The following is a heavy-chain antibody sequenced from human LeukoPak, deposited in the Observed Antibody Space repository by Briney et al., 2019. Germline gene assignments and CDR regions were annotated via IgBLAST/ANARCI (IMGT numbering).Heavy chain of an antibody. CDR1: GFTFSSYW. CDR3: ARVVGSSLRYYYYYMDV. Sequence: AGGSLRLSCAASGFTFSSYWMSWVRRAPGKGLEWVANIKQDGSEKYYVDSVKGRFTISRDSAKNSLYLQMNSLRAEDTAVYYCARVVGSSLRYYYYYMDVWGKGTTVTVSS. V-gene: IGHV3-7*01. J-gene: IGHJ6*03. CDR2: IKQDGSEK. D-gene: IGHD6-6*01.